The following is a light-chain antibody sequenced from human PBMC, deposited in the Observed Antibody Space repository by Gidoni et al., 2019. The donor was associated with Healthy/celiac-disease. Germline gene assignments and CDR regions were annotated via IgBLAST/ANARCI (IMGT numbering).Light chain of an antibody. CDR1: QSVLYSSNNKNY. CDR3: QQYYSTPPT. CDR2: WAS. J-gene: IGKJ4*01. Sequence: DIVMTQSPYSLPVSLGERATINCKSSQSVLYSSNNKNYLAWYQQKPGQPPKLLIYWASTRESGVPDRFSGSGSGTDFTLTISSLQAEDVAVYYCQQYYSTPPTFGGGTKVEIK. V-gene: IGKV4-1*01.